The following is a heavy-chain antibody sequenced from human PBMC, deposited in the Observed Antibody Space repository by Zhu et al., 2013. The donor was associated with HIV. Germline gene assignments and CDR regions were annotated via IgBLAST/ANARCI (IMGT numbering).Heavy chain of an antibody. Sequence: EVQLVESGGGLVQPGGSLRLSCAASGFTFSSYWMTWVRQAPGKGLEWVANIRPSGSVKNYVDSVKGRFTISRDNARNTLYLQMNSLRAEDTAVYYCARGMDVWGKGTTVTVSS. V-gene: IGHV3-7*01. CDR2: IRPSGSVK. CDR3: ARGMDV. CDR1: GFTFSSYW. J-gene: IGHJ6*04.